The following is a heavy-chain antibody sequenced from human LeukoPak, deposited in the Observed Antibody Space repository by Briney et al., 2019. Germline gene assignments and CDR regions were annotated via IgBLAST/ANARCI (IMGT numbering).Heavy chain of an antibody. J-gene: IGHJ6*03. CDR1: GGSFSGYY. D-gene: IGHD3-9*01. CDR2: INHSGST. Sequence: KSSETLSLTCAVYGGSFSGYYWSWTRQPPGKGLEWIGEINHSGSTNYNPSLKSRVTISVDTSKNQFSLKLSSVTAADTAVYYCARGNYDILTGYDKIHYYYYYMDVWGKGTTVTISS. CDR3: ARGNYDILTGYDKIHYYYYYMDV. V-gene: IGHV4-34*01.